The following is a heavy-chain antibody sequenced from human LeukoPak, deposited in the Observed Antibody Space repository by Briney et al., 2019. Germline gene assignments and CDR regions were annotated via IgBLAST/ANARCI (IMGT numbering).Heavy chain of an antibody. V-gene: IGHV3-48*01. Sequence: GGSLRLSCAASRFTFSSYSMNWVRQAPGKGLEWVSYISSSSSTIYYADSVKGRFTISRDNAKNSLYLQMNSLRAEDTAVYYCARASSVDFWSGYYTLHYWGQGTLVTVSS. CDR2: ISSSSSTI. D-gene: IGHD3-3*01. CDR1: RFTFSSYS. J-gene: IGHJ4*02. CDR3: ARASSVDFWSGYYTLHY.